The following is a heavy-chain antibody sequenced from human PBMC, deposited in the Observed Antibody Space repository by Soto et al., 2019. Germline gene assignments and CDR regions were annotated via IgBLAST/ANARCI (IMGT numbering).Heavy chain of an antibody. J-gene: IGHJ6*02. CDR3: ARMNVDSYQFYYAMDV. CDR1: GFSLTTGKMG. V-gene: IGHV2-26*01. CDR2: IFSDNER. D-gene: IGHD4-17*01. Sequence: SGPTLVNPTETLTLTCTVSGFSLTTGKMGVSWIRQPPGKALEWLAHIFSDNERSYSTSLQGRLTISKDTSGSQVVLSMTNVDPVDTATYYCARMNVDSYQFYYAMDVWGQGTTVTV.